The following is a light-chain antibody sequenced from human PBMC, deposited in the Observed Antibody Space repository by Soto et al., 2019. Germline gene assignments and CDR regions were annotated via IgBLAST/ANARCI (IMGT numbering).Light chain of an antibody. CDR2: DNN. V-gene: IGLV1-40*01. CDR3: QSYDSSLSGSYV. CDR1: SSNIGAGYD. Sequence: QAVVTQPPSVSGAPGQRVIISCTGSSSNIGAGYDVHWYQQLPGTAPRLLIYDNNNRPSGVPARFSVSKSDTSASLAITGLQPEHEADYYCQSYDSSLSGSYVFGTGTQLTVL. J-gene: IGLJ1*01.